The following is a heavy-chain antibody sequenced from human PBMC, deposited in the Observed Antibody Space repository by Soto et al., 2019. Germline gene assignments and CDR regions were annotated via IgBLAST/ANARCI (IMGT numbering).Heavy chain of an antibody. J-gene: IGHJ6*02. D-gene: IGHD3-22*01. V-gene: IGHV1-24*01. Sequence: ASVKVSCKVSGYTLTELSMHWVRQAPGKGLEWMGGFDPEDGETIYAQKFQGRVTMTEDTSTDTAYMELSSLRSEGTAVYYCATEQFLQEYYYDSSGKYGMDVLG. CDR3: ATEQFLQEYYYDSSGKYGMDV. CDR2: FDPEDGET. CDR1: GYTLTELS.